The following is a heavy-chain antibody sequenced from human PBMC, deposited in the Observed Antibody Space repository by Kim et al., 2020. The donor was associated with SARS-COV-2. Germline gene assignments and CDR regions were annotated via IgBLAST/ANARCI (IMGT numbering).Heavy chain of an antibody. CDR3: AKTNSFDF. Sequence: GSLRLSCAASGFTFTHFPLSWVRQAPRKGLEWVSTISENGDTSYYADSVKGRFTISRDNSKNMVYLQMHSLRAEDTAIYYCAKTNSFDFGGQGTLVTVSS. CDR1: GFTFTHFP. V-gene: IGHV3-23*01. CDR2: ISENGDTS. J-gene: IGHJ4*02.